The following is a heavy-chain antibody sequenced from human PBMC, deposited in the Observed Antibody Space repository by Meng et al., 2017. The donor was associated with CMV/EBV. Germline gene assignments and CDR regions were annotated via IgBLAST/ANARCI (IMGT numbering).Heavy chain of an antibody. J-gene: IGHJ4*02. V-gene: IGHV4-30-4*08. CDR2: IYYSGST. CDR3: ARDNRRGGVDY. D-gene: IGHD3-3*01. CDR1: GGSISSGDDY. Sequence: QLRLQGSGHGLGKPSQTLSLTCTSSGGSISSGDDYWSWIRQPPGKGLEWIGYIYYSGSTYYNPSLKSRVTISVDTSKNQFSLKLSSVTAADTAVYYCARDNRRGGVDYWGQGTLVTVSS.